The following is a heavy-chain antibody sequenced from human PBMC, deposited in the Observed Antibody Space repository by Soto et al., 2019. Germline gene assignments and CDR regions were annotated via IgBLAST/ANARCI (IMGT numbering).Heavy chain of an antibody. Sequence: GGSLRLSCAASGFTFSSYAMSWVRQAPGKGLEWVSAISGSGGNTYYADSVKGRFTISRDNSKNTLYLQMSSLGAEDTAVYYCAKDGYYYDSSGFIDYWGQGTLVTVSS. V-gene: IGHV3-23*01. CDR3: AKDGYYYDSSGFIDY. CDR2: ISGSGGNT. CDR1: GFTFSSYA. D-gene: IGHD3-22*01. J-gene: IGHJ4*02.